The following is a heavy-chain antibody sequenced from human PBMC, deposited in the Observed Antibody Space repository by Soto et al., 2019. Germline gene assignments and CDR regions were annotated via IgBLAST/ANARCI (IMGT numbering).Heavy chain of an antibody. CDR1: GGTFSSYA. Sequence: QVQLVLSGAEVKKPGSSVKVSCKASGGTFSSYAISWVRQAPGQGLEWMGGIIPIFGTANYAQKFQGRVTITADESTSTAYMELSSLRSEDTAVYYCARDSTARGYSYGHYYYYGMDVWGQGTTVTVSS. CDR3: ARDSTARGYSYGHYYYYGMDV. CDR2: IIPIFGTA. V-gene: IGHV1-69*01. J-gene: IGHJ6*02. D-gene: IGHD5-18*01.